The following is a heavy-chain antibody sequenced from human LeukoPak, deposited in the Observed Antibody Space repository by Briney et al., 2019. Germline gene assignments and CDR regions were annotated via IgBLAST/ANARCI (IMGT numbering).Heavy chain of an antibody. CDR2: IYPGDSDT. Sequence: GESLKISCKGSGYSFTDYWIGWVRQMPGKGLEWMGIIYPGDSDTRYSPSFQGQVTISADKSISTAYLQWSSLKASDTAMYYCARRGIVMYDVFDIWGPGTMVTVSS. CDR3: ARRGIVMYDVFDI. J-gene: IGHJ3*02. CDR1: GYSFTDYW. V-gene: IGHV5-51*01. D-gene: IGHD2/OR15-2a*01.